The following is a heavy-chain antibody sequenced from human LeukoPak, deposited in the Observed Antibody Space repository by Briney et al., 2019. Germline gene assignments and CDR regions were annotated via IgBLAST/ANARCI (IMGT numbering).Heavy chain of an antibody. J-gene: IGHJ5*02. CDR1: GYSFTSFW. CDR2: IYPGDSDT. Sequence: GESLKISCKGSGYSFTSFWIGWVRQMPGKGLEWMGIIYPGDSDTRYSPSFQGQVTISADKSISTAYLQWSSLKASDTAMYYCARGLKDSSVYSYVWWFDPWGQGTLVTVSS. V-gene: IGHV5-51*01. CDR3: ARGLKDSSVYSYVWWFDP. D-gene: IGHD3-22*01.